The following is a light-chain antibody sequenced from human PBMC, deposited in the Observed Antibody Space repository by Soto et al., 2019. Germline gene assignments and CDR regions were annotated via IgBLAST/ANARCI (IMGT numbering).Light chain of an antibody. CDR2: EGS. V-gene: IGLV2-23*01. CDR3: CSYAGSNIFYV. CDR1: SSDVGSYNL. J-gene: IGLJ1*01. Sequence: QSALTQPASVSGSPGQSITIFCTGTSSDVGSYNLVSWYQQHPGKAPKLMIYEGSKRPSGVSNRFSGSKSGNTASLTISGLEAEDEADYYGCSYAGSNIFYVFGTGTKVTVL.